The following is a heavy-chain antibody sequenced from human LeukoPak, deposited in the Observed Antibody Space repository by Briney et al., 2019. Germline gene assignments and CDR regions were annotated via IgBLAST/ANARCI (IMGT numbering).Heavy chain of an antibody. CDR2: INSDGSIT. V-gene: IGHV3-74*01. Sequence: GGSLRLSCAASGFTFSTYWMHWVRQAPGKGLVWVSRINSDGSITNYADSVKGRFTISRDNAKNSLYLQMNSLRAEDTALCYCAKGFLARDSSGYHFDYWGQGTLVTVSS. D-gene: IGHD3-22*01. CDR1: GFTFSTYW. J-gene: IGHJ4*02. CDR3: AKGFLARDSSGYHFDY.